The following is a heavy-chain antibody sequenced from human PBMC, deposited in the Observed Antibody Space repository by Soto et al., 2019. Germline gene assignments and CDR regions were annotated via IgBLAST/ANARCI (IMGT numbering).Heavy chain of an antibody. CDR1: GGSISSGGYY. CDR3: ARDAGTVTPYFDY. J-gene: IGHJ4*02. Sequence: PSETLSLTCTVSGGSISSGGYYWSWIRQHPGKGLEWIGYIYYSGSTYYNPSLKSRVTISVDTSKNQFSLKLSSVTAADTAVYYCARDAGTVTPYFDYWRQGTLVTVSS. D-gene: IGHD4-4*01. V-gene: IGHV4-31*03. CDR2: IYYSGST.